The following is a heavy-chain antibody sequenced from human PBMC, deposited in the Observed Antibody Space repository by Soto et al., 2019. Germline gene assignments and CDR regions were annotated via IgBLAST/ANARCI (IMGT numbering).Heavy chain of an antibody. V-gene: IGHV3-74*01. CDR1: GFTFSSYW. D-gene: IGHD4-17*01. CDR2: INSDGSST. CDR3: ARKGHDYGDYVDY. J-gene: IGHJ4*02. Sequence: EVQLVESGGGLVQPGGSLRLSCAASGFTFSSYWMHWVRQAPGKGLVWVSRINSDGSSTSYADSVKGRFTISRDNAKNTLYLQMNSLRVEDTAVYYCARKGHDYGDYVDYWGQGTLVTVSS.